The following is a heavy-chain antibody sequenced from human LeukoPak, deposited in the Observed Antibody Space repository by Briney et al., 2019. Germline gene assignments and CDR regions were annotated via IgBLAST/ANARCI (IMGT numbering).Heavy chain of an antibody. CDR3: ARVIREYSSSSGLNY. J-gene: IGHJ4*02. Sequence: ASVKVSCKASGGTFSSYAISWVRQAPGQGLEWMGGIIPIFGTANFAQKFQGRVTITADESTSTAYMELSSLRSEDTAMYYCARVIREYSSSSGLNYWGQGTLVTVSS. D-gene: IGHD6-6*01. V-gene: IGHV1-69*13. CDR2: IIPIFGTA. CDR1: GGTFSSYA.